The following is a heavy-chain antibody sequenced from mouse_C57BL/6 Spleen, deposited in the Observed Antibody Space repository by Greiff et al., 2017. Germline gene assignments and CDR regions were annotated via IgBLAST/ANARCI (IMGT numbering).Heavy chain of an antibody. CDR2: IWRGGST. CDR1: GFSLTSYG. J-gene: IGHJ4*01. Sequence: QVQLQQSGPGLVQPSQSLSITCTVSGFSLTSYGVHWVRQSPGKGLEWLGVIWRGGSTDYNAAFMSRLSITKDNSKSQVFFKMNSLQADDTAIYYCAKRGIYYGYDGDAMDYGGQGTSVTVSS. V-gene: IGHV2-5*01. CDR3: AKRGIYYGYDGDAMDY. D-gene: IGHD2-2*01.